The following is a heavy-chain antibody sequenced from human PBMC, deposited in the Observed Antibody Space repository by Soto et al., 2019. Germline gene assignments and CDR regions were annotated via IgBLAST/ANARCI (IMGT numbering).Heavy chain of an antibody. CDR1: GVSLRSAGYY. V-gene: IGHV4-31*03. Sequence: PSDTRSLTCPVSGVSLRSAGYYWIWLLQHPGKGLEWIGYIYYSGSTYYNPSLKSRVTISVDTSKNQFSLKLSSVTAADTAVYYCARAPLTYSSSSQPYGMDVWGQGNTVNVS. J-gene: IGHJ6*02. D-gene: IGHD6-6*01. CDR3: ARAPLTYSSSSQPYGMDV. CDR2: IYYSGST.